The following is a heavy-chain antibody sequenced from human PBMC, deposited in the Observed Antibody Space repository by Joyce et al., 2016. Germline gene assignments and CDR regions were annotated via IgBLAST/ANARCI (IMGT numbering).Heavy chain of an antibody. D-gene: IGHD3-3*01. CDR3: AREYFWRYDY. V-gene: IGHV3-7*01. CDR1: GFTFRKYY. CDR2: IKADESEK. Sequence: EVQLVESGGGLVQPGGSLRLSCVSSGFTFRKYYMGWIRQAPGKGPEWVANIKADESEKSYVGSVEGRFTISRDNTKNSLYLQINGLRAEDTAVYYCAREYFWRYDYWGQGTLVTVSS. J-gene: IGHJ4*02.